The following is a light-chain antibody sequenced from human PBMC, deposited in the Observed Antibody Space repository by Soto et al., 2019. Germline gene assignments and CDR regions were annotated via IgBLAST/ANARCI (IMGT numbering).Light chain of an antibody. CDR3: QSYDSSLSVSYV. CDR2: GNG. V-gene: IGLV1-40*01. Sequence: QSVLTQPPSVSGAPGQRVTISCTGSSSNIGAGYDVHWYQQLPGTAPKLLIYGNGNRPSGVPDRFSGSKSGTSASLAITGLQAEDEADYYCQSYDSSLSVSYVFGTGTKLTVL. CDR1: SSNIGAGYD. J-gene: IGLJ1*01.